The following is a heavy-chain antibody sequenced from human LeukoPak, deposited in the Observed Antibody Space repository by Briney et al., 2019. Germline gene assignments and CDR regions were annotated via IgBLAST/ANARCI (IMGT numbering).Heavy chain of an antibody. D-gene: IGHD6-13*01. V-gene: IGHV1-2*02. CDR1: GGTFSSYA. J-gene: IGHJ4*02. CDR3: ARDLAAAGN. Sequence: GASVKVSCKASGGTFSSYAISWVRQAPGQGLEWMGWINPNSGGTNYAQKFQGRVTMTRDTSISTAYMELSRLRSDDTAVYYCARDLAAAGNWGQGTLVTVSS. CDR2: INPNSGGT.